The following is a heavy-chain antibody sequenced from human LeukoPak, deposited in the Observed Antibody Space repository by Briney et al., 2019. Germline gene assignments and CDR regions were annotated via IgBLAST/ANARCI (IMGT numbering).Heavy chain of an antibody. Sequence: GGSLRLSCAASGFTFDNYGMSWVRQAPGKGLEWVSGINWNGGSIGYADSVKGRFTISRDNAKNSLYLQMNSLRAEDTALYYCARHLSSYYYASSGFYFIDAFDMWGQGTMVTVSS. D-gene: IGHD3-22*01. CDR1: GFTFDNYG. J-gene: IGHJ3*02. V-gene: IGHV3-20*04. CDR2: INWNGGSI. CDR3: ARHLSSYYYASSGFYFIDAFDM.